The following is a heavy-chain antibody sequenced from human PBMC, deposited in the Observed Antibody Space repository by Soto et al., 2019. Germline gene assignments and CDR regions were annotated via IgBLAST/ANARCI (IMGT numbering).Heavy chain of an antibody. CDR1: GFTFSSYV. J-gene: IGHJ4*02. D-gene: IGHD6-19*01. V-gene: IGHV3-23*01. CDR2: ISGGSGST. Sequence: GGSLRLSCAASGFTFSSYVMTWVRQAPGKGLEWVSAISGGSGSTYYADSVRGRFTISRDNSKNTLYLQMNSLRDEDTAVYYCAKLRGYNSRSYDVGYWGQGTLVTLSS. CDR3: AKLRGYNSRSYDVGY.